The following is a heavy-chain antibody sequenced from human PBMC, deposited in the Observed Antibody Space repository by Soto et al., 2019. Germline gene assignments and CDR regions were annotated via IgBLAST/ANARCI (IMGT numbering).Heavy chain of an antibody. CDR2: IIPVFAKA. CDR1: GGSFSTFA. J-gene: IGHJ5*02. V-gene: IGHV1-69*06. Sequence: QVQLMQSGAEVKKPGSSVKVSCKASGGSFSTFAITWVRQAPGQGLEWLGGIIPVFAKATYAQKFQGRVISTADRATSTAYMELTSLKSDDTAVYYCAREPSQGDNWKYVGWFDPWGQGTLVTVSS. CDR3: AREPSQGDNWKYVGWFDP. D-gene: IGHD1-7*01.